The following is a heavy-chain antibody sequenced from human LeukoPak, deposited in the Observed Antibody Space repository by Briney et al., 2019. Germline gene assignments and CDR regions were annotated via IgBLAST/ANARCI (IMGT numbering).Heavy chain of an antibody. V-gene: IGHV3-53*01. CDR3: ARDPFYSSSQGGMDV. CDR1: GFTVSSNY. Sequence: GGSLRLSCAASGFTVSSNYMSWVRQAPGKGLEWVSVIYSGGSTYCADSVKGRFTISRDNSKNTLYLQMNSLRAEDTAVYYCARDPFYSSSQGGMDVWGQGTTVTVSS. CDR2: IYSGGST. D-gene: IGHD6-6*01. J-gene: IGHJ6*02.